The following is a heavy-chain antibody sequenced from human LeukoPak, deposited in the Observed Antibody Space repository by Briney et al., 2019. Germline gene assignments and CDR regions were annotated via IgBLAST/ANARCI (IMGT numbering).Heavy chain of an antibody. D-gene: IGHD3-9*01. Sequence: PGGSLRLSCAASGFTFSDAWMSWVRQAPGKGLEWVSAVRGGGDSTYYADSVKGRFTISRDNSKNSLYLQMNSLRAEDTALYYCAKHDRHFDILTGYYSPTFYFDYWGQGTLVTVSS. CDR3: AKHDRHFDILTGYYSPTFYFDY. CDR2: VRGGGDST. CDR1: GFTFSDAW. J-gene: IGHJ4*02. V-gene: IGHV3-23*01.